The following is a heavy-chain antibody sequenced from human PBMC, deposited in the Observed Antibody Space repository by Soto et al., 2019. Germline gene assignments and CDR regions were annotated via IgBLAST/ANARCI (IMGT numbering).Heavy chain of an antibody. J-gene: IGHJ4*02. CDR3: AKDHFIAVAGSGFDY. V-gene: IGHV3-23*01. CDR1: GFTFSSYA. CDR2: ISGSGGST. D-gene: IGHD6-19*01. Sequence: GGSLRLSCAASGFTFSSYAMSWVRQAPGKGLEWVSAISGSGGSTYYADSVKGRFTISRDNSKNTLYLQMNSLRAEDTAVYYCAKDHFIAVAGSGFDYWGQGTLVTVSS.